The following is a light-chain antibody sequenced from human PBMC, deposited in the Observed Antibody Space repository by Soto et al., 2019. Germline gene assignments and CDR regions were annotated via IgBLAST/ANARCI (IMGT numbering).Light chain of an antibody. CDR3: QQYGSSPGT. Sequence: EIVLTQSPGTLSLSPGERATLSCRASQSVSSSYLAWYQQKPGQAPRILIYGASSRATGIPDRFSGSGSGTDFTLTISRLEPEDFAVYYCQQYGSSPGTFGGGTKVEIK. CDR1: QSVSSSY. J-gene: IGKJ4*01. V-gene: IGKV3-20*01. CDR2: GAS.